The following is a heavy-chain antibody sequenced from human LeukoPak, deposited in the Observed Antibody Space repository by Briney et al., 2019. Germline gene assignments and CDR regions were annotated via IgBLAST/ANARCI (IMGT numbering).Heavy chain of an antibody. Sequence: GVSLRLSCAASGFTFSSYWMSWVRQAPGKGLEWVSVMSADSATTFYADSVKGRFTISRDNAKNTVFLQMSSLRAEDTALYYCARKSASGNYPLDYWGQGTLVTVSS. D-gene: IGHD3-10*01. CDR2: MSADSATT. V-gene: IGHV3-23*01. J-gene: IGHJ4*02. CDR1: GFTFSSYW. CDR3: ARKSASGNYPLDY.